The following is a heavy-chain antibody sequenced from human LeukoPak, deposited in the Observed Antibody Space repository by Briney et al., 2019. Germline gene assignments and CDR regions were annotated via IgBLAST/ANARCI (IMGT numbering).Heavy chain of an antibody. D-gene: IGHD2-2*02. CDR1: GGSFSGYY. J-gene: IGHJ4*02. CDR3: ARTLYPWNFDF. Sequence: PSETLSLTCAVYGGSFSGYYWSWIRQPPGKGLEWIGEINHRGSTNYNPSLKSRVTISVDTSKNQFSLKLSSVTAADTAVYYCARTLYPWNFDFWGQGTLVTVSS. CDR2: INHRGST. V-gene: IGHV4-34*01.